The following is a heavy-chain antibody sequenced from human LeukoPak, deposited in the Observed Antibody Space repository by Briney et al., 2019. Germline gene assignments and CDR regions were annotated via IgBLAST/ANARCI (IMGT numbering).Heavy chain of an antibody. CDR3: ARDVGYGDYVATSGADY. CDR2: ISYDGSNK. CDR1: GFTFSSYG. V-gene: IGHV3-30*03. J-gene: IGHJ4*02. D-gene: IGHD4-17*01. Sequence: GGSLRLPCAASGFTFSSYGMHWVRQAPGKGLEWVAVISYDGSNKYYADSVKGRFTISRDNSKNTLHLQMNSLRAEDTAVYHCARDVGYGDYVATSGADYWGQGTLVTVSS.